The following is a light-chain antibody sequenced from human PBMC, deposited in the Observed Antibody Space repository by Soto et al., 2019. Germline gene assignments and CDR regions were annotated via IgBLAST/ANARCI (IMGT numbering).Light chain of an antibody. CDR1: QSVSSSY. CDR3: QQYGSSPGT. Sequence: EIVLTQSPGTLSLSPGERATLSCRASQSVSSSYLAWYQQKPGQAPRLLIYGASSRATGIPDRFSGSGSGTDFPLTISRLETEDFAGYYCQQYGSSPGTFGQGTQLEIK. V-gene: IGKV3-20*01. J-gene: IGKJ2*01. CDR2: GAS.